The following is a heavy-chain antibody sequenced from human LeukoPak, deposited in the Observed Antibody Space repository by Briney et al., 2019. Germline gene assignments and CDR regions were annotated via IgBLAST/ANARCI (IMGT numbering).Heavy chain of an antibody. CDR2: ISHDGSNK. CDR3: ARDGIVGSPLFKFDY. D-gene: IGHD1-26*01. V-gene: IGHV3-30-3*01. CDR1: GFTFSSYA. J-gene: IGHJ4*02. Sequence: GGSLRLSCAASGFTFSSYAMHWVRQAPGKGLEWVAVISHDGSNKYYADSVKGRFTISRDNSKNTLYLQMNSLRAEDTAVYYCARDGIVGSPLFKFDYWGQGTLVTVSS.